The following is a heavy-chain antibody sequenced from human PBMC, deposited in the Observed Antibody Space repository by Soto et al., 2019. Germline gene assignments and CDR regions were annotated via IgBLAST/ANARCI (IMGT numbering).Heavy chain of an antibody. CDR2: ISSSGSTI. CDR1: GFTFSSYE. V-gene: IGHV3-48*03. D-gene: IGHD3-10*01. CDR3: ARDLKTPSSYGSGSLFDY. J-gene: IGHJ4*02. Sequence: GGSLRLSCAASGFTFSSYEMNWVRQAPGKGLEWVSYISSSGSTIYYADSVKGRFTISRDNAKNSLYLQMNSLRAEDTAVYYCARDLKTPSSYGSGSLFDYWGQGTLVTVSS.